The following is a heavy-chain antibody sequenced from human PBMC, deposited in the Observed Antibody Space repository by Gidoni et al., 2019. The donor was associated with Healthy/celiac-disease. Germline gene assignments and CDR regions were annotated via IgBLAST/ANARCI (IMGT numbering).Heavy chain of an antibody. J-gene: IGHJ5*02. CDR2: INHSGST. V-gene: IGHV4-34*01. CDR3: ARGAGAIMITFGGVIVRTNWFDP. D-gene: IGHD3-16*02. CDR1: GGSFSGYY. Sequence: QVQLQQWGAGLLKPSETLSLTCAVYGGSFSGYYWSWIRQPPGKGLEWIGEINHSGSTNYNPSLKSRVTISVDTSKNQFSLKLSSVTAADTAVYYCARGAGAIMITFGGVIVRTNWFDPWGQGTLVTVSS.